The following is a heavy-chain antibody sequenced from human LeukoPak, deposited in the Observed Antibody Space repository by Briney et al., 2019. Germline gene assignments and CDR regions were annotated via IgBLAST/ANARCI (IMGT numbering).Heavy chain of an antibody. Sequence: PSETLSLTCTVSTVSISSYYWRWIRQPPGQGREWIGCIYYSGSTNYNTSLRSRVTISVDTSNNPFSLKRSAVTAAATAVYYCARLGSYWGAIDYWGQGTLVTVSS. D-gene: IGHD3-10*01. V-gene: IGHV4-59*08. CDR2: IYYSGST. J-gene: IGHJ4*02. CDR1: TVSISSYY. CDR3: ARLGSYWGAIDY.